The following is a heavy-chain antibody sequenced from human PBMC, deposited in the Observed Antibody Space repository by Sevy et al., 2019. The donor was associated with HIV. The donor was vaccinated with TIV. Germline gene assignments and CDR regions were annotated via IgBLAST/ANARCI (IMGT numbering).Heavy chain of an antibody. CDR2: ISAYNGNT. CDR1: GYTFTSYG. V-gene: IGHV1-18*01. CDR3: ARAQGPIAARRYAFDI. Sequence: ASVKVSCKASGYTFTSYGISWVRQAPGQGLEWMGWISAYNGNTNYAQKLQGRVTMTTDTSTSTAYMELRSLRSDNPAVYYGARAQGPIAARRYAFDIWGQGTMVTVSS. J-gene: IGHJ3*02. D-gene: IGHD6-6*01.